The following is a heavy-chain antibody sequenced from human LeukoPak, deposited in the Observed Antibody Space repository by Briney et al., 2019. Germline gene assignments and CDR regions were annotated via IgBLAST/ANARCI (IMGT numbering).Heavy chain of an antibody. CDR1: GGTFISDA. CDR2: INPNSGGT. J-gene: IGHJ5*02. Sequence: GASVKVSCKASGGTFISDATSWVRQAHGQGLEWMGWINPNSGGTNYAQKFQGRVTMTRDTSISTAYMELSRLRSDDTAVYYCARDGNCSGGSCYSDNWFDPWGQGTLVTVSS. D-gene: IGHD2-15*01. CDR3: ARDGNCSGGSCYSDNWFDP. V-gene: IGHV1-2*02.